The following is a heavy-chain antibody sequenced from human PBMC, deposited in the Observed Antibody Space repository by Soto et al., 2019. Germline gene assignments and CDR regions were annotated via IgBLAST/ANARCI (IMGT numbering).Heavy chain of an antibody. D-gene: IGHD6-25*01. CDR3: AGGSSSAWIDF. V-gene: IGHV4-38-2*01. CDR1: NFSLSKEYY. Sequence: SSETLSLTCAVSNFSLSKEYYWGWIRQPPGKGLEWVGSIYNSGGNTYYNPSLKSRVTISVDTSKNQFFLRLNSVTGTDTAVYFCAGGSSSAWIDFWGQGTLVTVSS. J-gene: IGHJ4*02. CDR2: IYNSGGNT.